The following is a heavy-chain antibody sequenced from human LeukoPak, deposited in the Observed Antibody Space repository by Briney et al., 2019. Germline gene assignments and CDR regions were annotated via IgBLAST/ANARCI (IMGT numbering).Heavy chain of an antibody. Sequence: SETLSLTCAVYGGTFSGYYWTWIRQPPGKGLEWLGEMNLSGSANCNPSLKSRVTISVDTSKNQCSLRLSSVTAADTAVYYCARLRGATVAHNWFDPWGQGTLVTVSS. V-gene: IGHV4-34*01. J-gene: IGHJ5*02. CDR2: MNLSGSA. D-gene: IGHD6-19*01. CDR1: GGTFSGYY. CDR3: ARLRGATVAHNWFDP.